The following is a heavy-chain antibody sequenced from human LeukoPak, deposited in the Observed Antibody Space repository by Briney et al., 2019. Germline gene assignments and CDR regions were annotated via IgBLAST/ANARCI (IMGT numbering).Heavy chain of an antibody. J-gene: IGHJ3*02. V-gene: IGHV3-23*01. CDR2: ISGGGGST. Sequence: GGSLRLSCAASGFTFSSYAMSWVRQAPGKGLGWVSAISGGGGSTYYADSVKGRFTISRDNSKNTLYLRMNSLRAEDTAVYYCARGGYCSSTSCLNDAFDIWGQGTMVTVSS. D-gene: IGHD2-2*01. CDR3: ARGGYCSSTSCLNDAFDI. CDR1: GFTFSSYA.